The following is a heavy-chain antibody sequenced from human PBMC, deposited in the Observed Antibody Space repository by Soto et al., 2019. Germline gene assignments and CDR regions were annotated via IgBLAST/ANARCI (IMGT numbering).Heavy chain of an antibody. J-gene: IGHJ5*02. V-gene: IGHV4-34*09. D-gene: IGHD3-22*01. CDR3: ASGPDSYGISGYFEP. CDR2: INHSGRT. CDR1: RGSFSRYY. Sequence: TLSLTCAVYRGSFSRYYRSWIRHPPGKGLEWIGQINHSGRTNYNPSLKSRATISVDTPENQVFLKLSTVTAADTAVYFCASGPDSYGISGYFEPWGQGAPVTVSS.